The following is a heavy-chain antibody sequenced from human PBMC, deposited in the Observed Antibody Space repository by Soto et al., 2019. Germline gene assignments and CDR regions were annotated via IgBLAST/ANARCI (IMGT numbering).Heavy chain of an antibody. D-gene: IGHD1-1*01. J-gene: IGHJ6*02. CDR3: AKELGQLEPQTYYYYYGMDV. CDR2: ISYDGSNK. Sequence: GGSLRLSCAASGFTFSSYGMHWVRQAPGKGLEWVAVISYDGSNKYYADSVKGRFTISRDNSKNTLYLQMNSLRAEDTAVYYCAKELGQLEPQTYYYYYGMDVWRQGTTVTVSS. V-gene: IGHV3-30*18. CDR1: GFTFSSYG.